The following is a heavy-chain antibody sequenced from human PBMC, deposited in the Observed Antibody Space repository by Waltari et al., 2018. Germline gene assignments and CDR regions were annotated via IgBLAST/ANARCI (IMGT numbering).Heavy chain of an antibody. V-gene: IGHV3-30*01. Sequence: QVHLVESGGGVVQPGKSLRLSCAGSGFTFSTYAVHWVRQAPCVGLGWVAVISEDGSTENYAASVQGRFIISRDNSKNTVLLDMNGLRAEDTGLYFCARAPYYYGAGSYYDSWGRGIPVAVSS. CDR1: GFTFSTYA. CDR2: ISEDGSTE. J-gene: IGHJ4*02. D-gene: IGHD3-10*01. CDR3: ARAPYYYGAGSYYDS.